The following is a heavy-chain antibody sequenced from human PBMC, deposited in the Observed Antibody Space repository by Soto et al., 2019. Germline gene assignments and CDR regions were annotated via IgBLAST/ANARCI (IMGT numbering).Heavy chain of an antibody. Sequence: PGGSLRLSCAASGFSLTNAWVSWVRQAPGKGLEWLAVIWYDGTNKYYADSVKGRFTISRDNSKNTLYLQMNSLRAEDTAVYYCARVESDSSGYDDYWGQGTLVTVS. CDR1: GFSLTNAW. CDR2: IWYDGTNK. D-gene: IGHD3-22*01. J-gene: IGHJ4*02. CDR3: ARVESDSSGYDDY. V-gene: IGHV3-33*08.